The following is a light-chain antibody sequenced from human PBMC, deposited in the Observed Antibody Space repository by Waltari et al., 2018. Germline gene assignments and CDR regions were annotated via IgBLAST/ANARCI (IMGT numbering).Light chain of an antibody. Sequence: DIQMTQSPSSLSASVGDRVTITCRASQSISNSLAWYQQKPGKAPILLIYKASTLKSGVPSRFSGSGSGTQFTLTISSLQPPDFATYYCQQYNTYSSFGQGTKLEIK. J-gene: IGKJ2*01. V-gene: IGKV1-5*03. CDR3: QQYNTYSS. CDR2: KAS. CDR1: QSISNS.